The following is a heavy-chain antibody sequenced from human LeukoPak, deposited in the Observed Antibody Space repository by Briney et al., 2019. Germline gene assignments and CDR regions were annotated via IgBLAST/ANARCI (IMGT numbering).Heavy chain of an antibody. Sequence: SQTLSLTCAISGDSVSSNSAAWNWIRQSPSRGLEWLGRTYYRSKWYNDYAVSVKSRITINPDTSKNQFSLQLNSVTPEDTAVYYCASDYGANYEGDGAFDIWGQGTMVTVSS. J-gene: IGHJ3*02. V-gene: IGHV6-1*01. CDR1: GDSVSSNSAA. CDR3: ASDYGANYEGDGAFDI. D-gene: IGHD4/OR15-4a*01. CDR2: TYYRSKWYN.